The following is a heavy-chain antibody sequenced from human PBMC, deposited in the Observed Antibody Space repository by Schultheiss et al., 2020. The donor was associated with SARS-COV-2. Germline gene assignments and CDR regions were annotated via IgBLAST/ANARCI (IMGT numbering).Heavy chain of an antibody. Sequence: SETLSLTCTVSGGSISTYYWSWIRQPPGKGLEWIGSIYYSGSTNYNPSLKSRVTISVDTSKNQFSLKLSSVTTADTAVYYCARGGLLRWFDPWGQGTLVTVSS. CDR1: GGSISTYY. CDR2: IYYSGST. CDR3: ARGGLLRWFDP. D-gene: IGHD3-10*01. V-gene: IGHV4-59*12. J-gene: IGHJ5*02.